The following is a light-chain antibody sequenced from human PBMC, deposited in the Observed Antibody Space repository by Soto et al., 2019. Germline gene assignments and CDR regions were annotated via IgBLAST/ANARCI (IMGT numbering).Light chain of an antibody. CDR1: QDITNY. J-gene: IGKJ5*01. V-gene: IGKV1-33*01. CDR3: QHYDHLTIT. Sequence: DIQMTQSPSSLSASVGDIVTITCRASQDITNYLNWYQQKPGKDPRLLLYDASSLETGVPSRFSGSGSGTDFNLTISRLQTEDVATYYCQHYDHLTITFGQGTRLEIK. CDR2: DAS.